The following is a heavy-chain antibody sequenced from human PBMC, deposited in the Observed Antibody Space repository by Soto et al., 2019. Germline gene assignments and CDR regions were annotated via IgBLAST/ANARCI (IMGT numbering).Heavy chain of an antibody. V-gene: IGHV1-3*01. D-gene: IGHD3-22*01. CDR2: INPGNGNT. J-gene: IGHJ4*02. CDR3: ARGGYFDSSNYLAY. Sequence: GTSVKVTCKDSGYTYTSNGSNWVRQAPGRGLEWMGWINPGNGNTKYSQQFQGRVIIDRDTSASTAYMELSSLRSEDTAVYYCARGGYFDSSNYLAYWGLGTLVTVSS. CDR1: GYTYTSNG.